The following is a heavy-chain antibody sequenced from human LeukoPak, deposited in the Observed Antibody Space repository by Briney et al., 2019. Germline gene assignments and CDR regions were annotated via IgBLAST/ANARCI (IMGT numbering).Heavy chain of an antibody. CDR3: AREKEAPGVGVVVIRDCYYMDV. Sequence: GGSLRLSCAASGFTFSSYSMNWVRQAPGKGLEWVSSISSSSSYIYYADSVKGRFTISRDNARNSLYLQMNSLRAEDTAVYYCAREKEAPGVGVVVIRDCYYMDVWGKGTTVTVSS. D-gene: IGHD3-22*01. V-gene: IGHV3-21*01. CDR1: GFTFSSYS. J-gene: IGHJ6*03. CDR2: ISSSSSYI.